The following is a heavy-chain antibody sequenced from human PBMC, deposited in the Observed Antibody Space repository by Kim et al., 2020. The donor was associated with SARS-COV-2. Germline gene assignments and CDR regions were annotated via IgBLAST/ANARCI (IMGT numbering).Heavy chain of an antibody. V-gene: IGHV5-10-1*01. Sequence: SPSFQGHVTISADKSISTAYLQWSSLKASDTAMYYCARHPLIAAAGNFDYWGQGTLVTVSS. J-gene: IGHJ4*02. D-gene: IGHD6-13*01. CDR3: ARHPLIAAAGNFDY.